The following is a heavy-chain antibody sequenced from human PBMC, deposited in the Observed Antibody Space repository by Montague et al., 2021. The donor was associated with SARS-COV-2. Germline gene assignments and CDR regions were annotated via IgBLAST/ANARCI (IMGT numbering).Heavy chain of an antibody. Sequence: SETLSLTCSISGVSITSYYWSWVRQPAGKGLDGIGHIYASGSTNHSPSLKSRVRLSIDNPKNQFSLKLESLTAADTAVYYCVRDGGNWYYFDYWGQGALVTVSS. CDR2: IYASGST. V-gene: IGHV4-4*07. D-gene: IGHD3-16*01. J-gene: IGHJ4*02. CDR3: VRDGGNWYYFDY. CDR1: GVSITSYY.